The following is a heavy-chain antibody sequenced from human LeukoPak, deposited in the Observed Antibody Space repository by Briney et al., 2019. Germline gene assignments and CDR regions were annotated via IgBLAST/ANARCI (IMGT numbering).Heavy chain of an antibody. Sequence: GGSLRLSCAASGFTFSTFAMIWVRQPPGKGLEWVSSIFPSGGEIHYADSVRGRFTISRDNSKNTLYLQMNSLRAEDTAVYYCAKDLHGSIFDYWGQGTLVTVSS. V-gene: IGHV3-23*01. D-gene: IGHD3-10*01. CDR3: AKDLHGSIFDY. J-gene: IGHJ4*02. CDR1: GFTFSTFA. CDR2: IFPSGGEI.